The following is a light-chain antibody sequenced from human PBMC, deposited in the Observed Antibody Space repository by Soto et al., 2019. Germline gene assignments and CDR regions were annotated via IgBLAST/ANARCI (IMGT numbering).Light chain of an antibody. J-gene: IGKJ4*01. CDR1: QDINNS. CDR2: DAS. Sequence: DIQMTQSLSSLSASVGDRVTITCQANQDINNSLNWYQQRPGEAPKLLIYDASILEEGVPSRFSGSGFGKTFTLTISGLQPEDFATYSCQQFDNLPLTFGGGTKVELK. CDR3: QQFDNLPLT. V-gene: IGKV1-33*01.